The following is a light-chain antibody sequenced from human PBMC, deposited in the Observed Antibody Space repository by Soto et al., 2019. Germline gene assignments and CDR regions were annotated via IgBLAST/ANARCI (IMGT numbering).Light chain of an antibody. Sequence: DIQMIQSPSSVYASVGDRVTVACRSSQAISGWLAWCQQKPGKAPSLLIYGTSTLQSGVPSRFSGSGSGTDFTLTINSLQPEDFATYYCQQAYSFPLTFGGGTKVDIK. CDR3: QQAYSFPLT. V-gene: IGKV1D-12*01. J-gene: IGKJ4*01. CDR2: GTS. CDR1: QAISGW.